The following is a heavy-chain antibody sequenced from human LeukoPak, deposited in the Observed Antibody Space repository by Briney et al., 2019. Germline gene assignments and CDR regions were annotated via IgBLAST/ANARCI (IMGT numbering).Heavy chain of an antibody. D-gene: IGHD3-22*01. J-gene: IGHJ3*02. V-gene: IGHV1-2*02. CDR3: ARVFYYDRSGYPDAFDI. CDR1: GYTFTGYY. CDR2: INPNSGGT. Sequence: ASVKVSCKASGYTFTGYYMHWVRQAPGQGLEWMGWINPNSGGTNYAQKFQGRVTMTRDTSISTAYMELSRLRSDDTAVYYCARVFYYDRSGYPDAFDIWGQGTMVTVSS.